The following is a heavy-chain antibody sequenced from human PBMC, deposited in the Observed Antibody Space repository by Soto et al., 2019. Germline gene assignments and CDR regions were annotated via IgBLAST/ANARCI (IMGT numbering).Heavy chain of an antibody. D-gene: IGHD2-21*02. V-gene: IGHV3-23*01. CDR1: GFTFSSYA. J-gene: IGHJ4*02. CDR2: ISGSGGST. Sequence: GGSLRLSCAASGFTFSSYAMSWVRQAPGKGLEWVSAISGSGGSTYYADSVKGRFTISRDNSKNTLYLQMNSLRAEDTAVYYCAKAPYCGGDCYPYFDYWGQGTLVTVSS. CDR3: AKAPYCGGDCYPYFDY.